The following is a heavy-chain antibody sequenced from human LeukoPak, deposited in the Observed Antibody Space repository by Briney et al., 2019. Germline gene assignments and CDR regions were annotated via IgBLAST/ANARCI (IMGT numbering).Heavy chain of an antibody. J-gene: IGHJ6*02. CDR2: IRSRANSYTT. CDR3: TRHSDKYCSGAGCFQYNFYGLDV. CDR1: GFTFSSYS. Sequence: GGSLRLSCAASGFTFSSYSMHWVRQASGKGLEWVGRIRSRANSYTTAYGASVQGRVTISRDDSKNMAYLQMNSLKIEDTAVYYCTRHSDKYCSGAGCFQYNFYGLDVWGQGTTVTVSS. D-gene: IGHD2-15*01. V-gene: IGHV3-73*01.